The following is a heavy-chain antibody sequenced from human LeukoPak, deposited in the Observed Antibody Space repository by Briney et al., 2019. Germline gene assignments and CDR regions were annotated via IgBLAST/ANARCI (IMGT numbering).Heavy chain of an antibody. J-gene: IGHJ5*02. D-gene: IGHD2-2*01. Sequence: PSQTPSLTCTVSGGSISSGSYYWSWIRPPAGKGLEWIGRIYTSGSTNYNTSLKSRVTISVDTSKNQFSLKLSSVTAADTAVYYCAREPNYCSSTSCYLLNWFDPWGQGTLVTVSS. CDR1: GGSISSGSYY. CDR2: IYTSGST. V-gene: IGHV4-61*02. CDR3: AREPNYCSSTSCYLLNWFDP.